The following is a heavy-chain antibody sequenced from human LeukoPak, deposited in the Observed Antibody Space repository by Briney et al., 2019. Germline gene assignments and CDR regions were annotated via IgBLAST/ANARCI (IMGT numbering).Heavy chain of an antibody. CDR2: IYSGGST. CDR3: ASGLYDFWSGYPIYYYYYGMDV. J-gene: IGHJ6*02. D-gene: IGHD3-3*01. Sequence: GGSLRLSCAASGFTVSSNYMGWVRQAPGKGLEWVSVIYSGGSTYYADSVKGRFTISRDNSKNTLYLQMNSLRAEDTAVYYCASGLYDFWSGYPIYYYYYGMDVWGQGTTVTVSS. V-gene: IGHV3-66*01. CDR1: GFTVSSNY.